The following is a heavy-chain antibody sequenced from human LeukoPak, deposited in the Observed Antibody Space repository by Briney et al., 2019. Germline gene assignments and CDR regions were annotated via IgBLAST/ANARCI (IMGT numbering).Heavy chain of an antibody. V-gene: IGHV4-59*12. CDR1: GGSISSYY. Sequence: SETLSLTCTVSGGSISSYYWSWIRQPPGKGLEWIGYIYYSGSTNYNPSLKSRVTISVDTSKNQFSLKLSSVTAADTAVYYCARDLRWVGATPDYWGQGTLVTVSS. J-gene: IGHJ4*02. CDR3: ARDLRWVGATPDY. D-gene: IGHD1-26*01. CDR2: IYYSGST.